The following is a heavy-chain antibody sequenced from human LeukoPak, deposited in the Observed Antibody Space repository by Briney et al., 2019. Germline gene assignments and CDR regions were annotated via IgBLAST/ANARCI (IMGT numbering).Heavy chain of an antibody. V-gene: IGHV3-21*01. J-gene: IGHJ4*02. D-gene: IGHD2-15*01. CDR2: VSSSSSYI. CDR1: GFSFSTYT. CDR3: GRAWGGPSCSGGNCYSGFDF. Sequence: PGGSLRLSCAASGFSFSTYTLNWVRQAPGKGLEWVSSVSSSSSYIYYADSVKGRFTISRDNAKNSLSLQMNSLRAEDTAVYYRGRAWGGPSCSGGNCYSGFDFWGQGTLVTVSS.